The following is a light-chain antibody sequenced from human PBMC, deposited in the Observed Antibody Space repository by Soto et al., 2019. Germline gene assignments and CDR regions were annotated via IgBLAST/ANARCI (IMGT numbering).Light chain of an antibody. J-gene: IGLJ2*01. CDR2: YDD. CDR3: AAWDDSLDGVV. V-gene: IGLV1-36*01. Sequence: QLVLTQSPSVSEAPRQRVTITCSGSSSHIGDNPVNWYQQLPGKAPKLLIYYDDLLASGVSDRFSGSKSGTSASLAISGLQSEDEGDYYCAAWDDSLDGVVFGGGTKLTVL. CDR1: SSHIGDNP.